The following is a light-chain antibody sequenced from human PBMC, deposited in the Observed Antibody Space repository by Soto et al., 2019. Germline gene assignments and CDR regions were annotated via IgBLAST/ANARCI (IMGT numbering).Light chain of an antibody. J-gene: IGKJ5*01. V-gene: IGKV2-28*01. CDR1: QSLLQSNGNNH. CDR3: LQAAQSPLT. CDR2: LAS. Sequence: IVLTQSPLSLHVTPGEPASISCRSSQSLLQSNGNNHVDWYLQRPGQSPQLLLYLASSRASGVPDRFSGSGSGTEFSLEISRVEAEDVGVYYCLQAAQSPLTFGQGTRLEIK.